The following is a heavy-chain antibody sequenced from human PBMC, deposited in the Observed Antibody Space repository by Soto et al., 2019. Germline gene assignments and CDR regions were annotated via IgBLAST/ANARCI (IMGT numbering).Heavy chain of an antibody. CDR3: AKAESDIVVVVAATPDY. Sequence: GGSLILSCAASGFTFSSYAMSWVRQAPGKGLEWVSAISGSGGSTYYADSVKGRFTISRDNSKSTLYLQMNSLRAEDTAVYYCAKAESDIVVVVAATPDYWGQGTLVTVSS. J-gene: IGHJ4*02. CDR1: GFTFSSYA. CDR2: ISGSGGST. V-gene: IGHV3-23*01. D-gene: IGHD2-15*01.